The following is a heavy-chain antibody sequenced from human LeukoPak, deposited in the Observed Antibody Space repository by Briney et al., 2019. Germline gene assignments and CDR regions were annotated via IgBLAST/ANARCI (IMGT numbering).Heavy chain of an antibody. CDR2: IIHIFGIA. CDR3: ASPGIAAAGNYFDY. CDR1: GGTFSSYA. Sequence: GASVKVSCKASGGTFSSYAISWVRQAPGQGLEWMGRIIHIFGIANYAQKFQGRVTITADKSTSTAYMELSSLRSEDTAVYYCASPGIAAAGNYFDYWGQGTLVTVSS. D-gene: IGHD6-13*01. V-gene: IGHV1-69*04. J-gene: IGHJ4*02.